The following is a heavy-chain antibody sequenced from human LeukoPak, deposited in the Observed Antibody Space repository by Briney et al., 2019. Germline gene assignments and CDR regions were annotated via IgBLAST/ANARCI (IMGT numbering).Heavy chain of an antibody. J-gene: IGHJ4*02. V-gene: IGHV4-4*07. Sequence: SETLSLTCTVSGGSISSYYWSWIRQPAGKGLEWIGRIYTSGSTNYNPSLKSRVTMSVDTSKNRFSLKLSSVTAADTAVYYCAREATLGYCSGGTCYSAYYFDYWGQGTLVTVSS. CDR1: GGSISSYY. CDR2: IYTSGST. D-gene: IGHD2-15*01. CDR3: AREATLGYCSGGTCYSAYYFDY.